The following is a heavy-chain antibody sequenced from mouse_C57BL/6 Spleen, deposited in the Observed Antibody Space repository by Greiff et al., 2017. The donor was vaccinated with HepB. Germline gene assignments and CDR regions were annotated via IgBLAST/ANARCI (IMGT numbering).Heavy chain of an antibody. V-gene: IGHV1-42*01. CDR3: ARREGRGYFDV. J-gene: IGHJ1*03. D-gene: IGHD3-3*01. CDR2: INPSTGGT. CDR1: GYSFTGYY. Sequence: EVQLQQSGPELVKPGASVKISCKASGYSFTGYYMNWVKQSPEKSLEWIGEINPSTGGTTYNQKFKAKATLTVDKSSSTAYMQLKSLTSEDSAVYYCARREGRGYFDVWGTGTTVTVSS.